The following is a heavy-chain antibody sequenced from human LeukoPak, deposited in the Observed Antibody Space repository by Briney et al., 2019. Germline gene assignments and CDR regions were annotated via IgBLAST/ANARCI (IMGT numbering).Heavy chain of an antibody. V-gene: IGHV3-23*01. CDR3: AKSVSYLHNYGSSGYYGY. J-gene: IGHJ4*02. CDR1: GFTFSSYA. D-gene: IGHD3-22*01. Sequence: GGSLRLSCAASGFTFSSYAMSWVRQAPGKGLEGVSAISGSGGSTYYADSVKGRFTISRDNSKNTLYLQMNSLRAEDTAVYYCAKSVSYLHNYGSSGYYGYWGQGTLVTVSS. CDR2: ISGSGGST.